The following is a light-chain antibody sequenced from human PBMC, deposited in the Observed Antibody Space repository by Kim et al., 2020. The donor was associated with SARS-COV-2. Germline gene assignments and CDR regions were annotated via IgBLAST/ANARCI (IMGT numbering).Light chain of an antibody. CDR2: GTS. J-gene: IGKJ2*01. Sequence: LSPGESAALSCRASQSVSTSFLGWYQHQSGQPPRLLIFGTSRRATGIPARFSGSGSGTDFTLTIRRLEPEDFAVYYCQQYSGSSTFGQGTKLEI. CDR1: QSVSTSF. CDR3: QQYSGSST. V-gene: IGKV3-20*01.